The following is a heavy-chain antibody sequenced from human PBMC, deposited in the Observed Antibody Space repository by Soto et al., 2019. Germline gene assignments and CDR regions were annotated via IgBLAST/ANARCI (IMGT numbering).Heavy chain of an antibody. V-gene: IGHV3-23*01. CDR2: ISGSGGST. D-gene: IGHD3-16*01. CDR1: GFTFSSYA. CDR3: AKDTYASVWGSEWVGFDF. Sequence: EVQLLESGGGLVQPGGSLRLSCAASGFTFSSYAMSWVRQAPGKGLEWVSAISGSGGSTYYADSVMGRFTISRDNSKNSLSLQMNCLRDEDTAVYYCAKDTYASVWGSEWVGFDFWGQGSLVTVSS. J-gene: IGHJ4*02.